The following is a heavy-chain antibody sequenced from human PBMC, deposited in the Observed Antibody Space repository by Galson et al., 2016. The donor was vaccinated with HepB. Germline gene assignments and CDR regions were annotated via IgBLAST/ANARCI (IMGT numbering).Heavy chain of an antibody. D-gene: IGHD2-2*01. J-gene: IGHJ2*01. CDR1: GFLFSDYG. CDR3: VRDISSSHCDL. Sequence: SLRLSCAASGFLFSDYGMHWVRQAPGKGLEWVAVVFYDDSRKYYADFVKGRFSISRDNSKRSLYLDMSSLRAEYTAVYYCVRDISSSHCDLWGRGTLVTVTS. V-gene: IGHV3-33*01. CDR2: VFYDDSRK.